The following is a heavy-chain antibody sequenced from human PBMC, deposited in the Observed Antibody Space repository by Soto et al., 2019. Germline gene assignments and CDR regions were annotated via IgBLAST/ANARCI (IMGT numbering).Heavy chain of an antibody. J-gene: IGHJ4*02. CDR2: IHPYSGRT. V-gene: IGHV1-18*01. Sequence: ASVKVSCKASGYTFTNYSISWVRQAPGQGLEWMTWIHPYSGRTNSAQKFQGRATMTTDTSTSTVYMELRRLRSDDTAVYYCARRYGDISSAAGFDYWGQGTLVTVSS. CDR1: GYTFTNYS. CDR3: ARRYGDISSAAGFDY. D-gene: IGHD4-17*01.